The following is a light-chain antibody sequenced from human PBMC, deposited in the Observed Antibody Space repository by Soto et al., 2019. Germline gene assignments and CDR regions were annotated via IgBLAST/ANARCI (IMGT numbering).Light chain of an antibody. CDR1: QSVSNN. CDR2: GAS. J-gene: IGKJ1*01. Sequence: IVITQSPAPLSVSPRERATLSSRPSQSVSNNLAWYQQKPGQAPRLLIYGASNRDTGIPARFSGSGSGTDFTLTISRLQPEDFAVYYCQQYGSSGTFGQGTKVDIK. CDR3: QQYGSSGT. V-gene: IGKV3D-15*01.